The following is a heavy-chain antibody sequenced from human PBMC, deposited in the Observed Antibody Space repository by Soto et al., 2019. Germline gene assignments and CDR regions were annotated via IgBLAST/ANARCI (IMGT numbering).Heavy chain of an antibody. V-gene: IGHV4-31*11. J-gene: IGHJ4*02. CDR1: GGSIGSGDYY. CDR2: IYYNGNT. D-gene: IGHD1-26*01. CDR3: ARREIQGPIDY. Sequence: SETLSLTCAVSGGSIGSGDYYWSWIRQLPGKDLEWIAYIYYNGNTYYNPSLKSRVTMSVDTSKNQFSLKLTSVTAVDTAVYYCARREIQGPIDYWGQGTLVTVSS.